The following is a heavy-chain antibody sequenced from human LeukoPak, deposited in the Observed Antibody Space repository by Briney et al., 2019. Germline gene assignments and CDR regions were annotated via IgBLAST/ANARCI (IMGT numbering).Heavy chain of an antibody. J-gene: IGHJ4*02. CDR2: FSISGTT. CDR1: GGSISSSY. CDR3: ARLEGSGATDY. V-gene: IGHV4-4*07. Sequence: SETLSLTCTVSGGSISSSYWSWIRQPAGKGLEWIGRFSISGTTNYNPSLRSRVSISVDKSKNQFSLNLSSVTAADTDVYYCARLEGSGATDYWGQGTLVTVSS. D-gene: IGHD1-26*01.